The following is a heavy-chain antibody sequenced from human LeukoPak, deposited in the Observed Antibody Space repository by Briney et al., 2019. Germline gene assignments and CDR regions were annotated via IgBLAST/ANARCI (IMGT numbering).Heavy chain of an antibody. D-gene: IGHD2-2*01. J-gene: IGHJ4*02. CDR2: ISYDGSNK. CDR1: GFTFSSYA. CDR3: ARDFWDDIVVVPAALYYFDY. Sequence: GGSLRLSCAASGFTFSSYAMHWVRQAPGKGLEWVAVISYDGSNKYYADSVKGRFTISRDNSKNMLYLQMNSLRAEDTAVYYCARDFWDDIVVVPAALYYFDYWGQGTLVTVSS. V-gene: IGHV3-30-3*01.